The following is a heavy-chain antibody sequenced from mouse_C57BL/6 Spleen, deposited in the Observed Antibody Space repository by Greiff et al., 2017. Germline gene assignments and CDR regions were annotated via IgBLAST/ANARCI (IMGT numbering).Heavy chain of an antibody. D-gene: IGHD1-1*01. Sequence: EVQRVESGGDLVKPGGSLKLSCAASGFTFSSYGMSWVRQTPDKRLEWVATISSGGSYTYYPDSVKGRFTISRDNAKNTLYLQMSSLKSEDTAMYYCARGDGSSYFYFDYWGQGTTLTVSS. J-gene: IGHJ2*01. V-gene: IGHV5-6*01. CDR1: GFTFSSYG. CDR2: ISSGGSYT. CDR3: ARGDGSSYFYFDY.